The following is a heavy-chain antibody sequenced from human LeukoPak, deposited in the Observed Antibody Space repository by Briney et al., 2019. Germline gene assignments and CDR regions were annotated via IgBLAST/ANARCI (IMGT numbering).Heavy chain of an antibody. V-gene: IGHV3-48*01. D-gene: IGHD3-10*01. CDR3: ARGLRECIY. CDR2: ISSSSSTI. CDR1: GFTVSSNY. J-gene: IGHJ4*02. Sequence: GGSLRLSCAASGFTVSSNYMSWVRQAPGKGLEWVSYISSSSSTIYYADSVKGRFTISRDNAKNSLYLQMNSLRAEDTAVYYCARGLRECIYWGQGTLVTASS.